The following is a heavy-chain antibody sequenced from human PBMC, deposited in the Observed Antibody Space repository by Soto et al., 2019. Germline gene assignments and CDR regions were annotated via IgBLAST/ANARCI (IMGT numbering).Heavy chain of an antibody. D-gene: IGHD1-26*01. CDR1: GGTFSRYA. V-gene: IGHV1-69*01. Sequence: QLVQSGAEVRKPGSSVKVSCKASGGTFSRYAITWVRQAPGQGLEWMGGIIPMFGLTNYAQKFQGRVTLTADDSATTAYMELSSLRSDDTAVYYCVPLQPSTIVGRPGMDVWGQGTKVTVSS. J-gene: IGHJ6*02. CDR3: VPLQPSTIVGRPGMDV. CDR2: IIPMFGLT.